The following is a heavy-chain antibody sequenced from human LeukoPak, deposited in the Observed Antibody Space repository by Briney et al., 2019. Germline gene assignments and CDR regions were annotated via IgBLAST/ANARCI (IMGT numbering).Heavy chain of an antibody. Sequence: GGSLRLSCAASGFTFSSYSMNWVRQAQGKRLEWVSYISSSSSTIYYADSVKGRFTISRDNAKNSLYLQMNSLRAEDTAVYYCARVRRFFTGSPTYYYHSSGYYIDYWGQGTLVTVSS. CDR1: GFTFSSYS. CDR2: ISSSSSTI. J-gene: IGHJ4*02. V-gene: IGHV3-48*01. CDR3: ARVRRFFTGSPTYYYHSSGYYIDY. D-gene: IGHD3-22*01.